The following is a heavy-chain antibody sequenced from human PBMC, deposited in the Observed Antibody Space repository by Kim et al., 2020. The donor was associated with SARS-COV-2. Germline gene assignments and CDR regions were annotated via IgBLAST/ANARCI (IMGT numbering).Heavy chain of an antibody. CDR3: ARYDFWSGYSSFDY. V-gene: IGHV4-59*13. Sequence: SETLSLTCTVSGGSISRYYWSWIRQPPGKGREWIGSIYYSGSTNYNPSLKSRVTISVDTSKNQFSLKLSAVTAADTAVYSCARYDFWSGYSSFDYWGQGTLVTVSS. J-gene: IGHJ4*02. CDR1: GGSISRYY. CDR2: IYYSGST. D-gene: IGHD3-3*01.